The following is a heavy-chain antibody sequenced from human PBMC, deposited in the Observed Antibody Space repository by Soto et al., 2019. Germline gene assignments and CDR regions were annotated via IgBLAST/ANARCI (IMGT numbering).Heavy chain of an antibody. D-gene: IGHD4-17*01. Sequence: GGSLRLSCAASGFTFSSYAMSWVRQAPGKGLEWVSAISGSGGSTYYADSVKGRFTISRDNSKNTLYLQMNCLRAEDTAVYYCAKDPYGDLTYYFDYWGQGTLVTVSS. CDR2: ISGSGGST. CDR3: AKDPYGDLTYYFDY. V-gene: IGHV3-23*01. CDR1: GFTFSSYA. J-gene: IGHJ4*02.